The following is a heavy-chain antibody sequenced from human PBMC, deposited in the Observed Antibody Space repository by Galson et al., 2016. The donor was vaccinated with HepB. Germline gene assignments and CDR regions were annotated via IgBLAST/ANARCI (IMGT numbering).Heavy chain of an antibody. D-gene: IGHD1-7*01. J-gene: IGHJ4*02. CDR1: GFNSNTCG. Sequence: SLRLSCATSGFNSNTCGMHWVRQAPGKGLEWVAVIWYDGSNKYYADFVKGRFTISRDNSRTTLYLQMNSLRADDTAVYYCARGGYLYYSGTYMGAYWGQGTLVTVSS. CDR2: IWYDGSNK. V-gene: IGHV3-33*01. CDR3: ARGGYLYYSGTYMGAY.